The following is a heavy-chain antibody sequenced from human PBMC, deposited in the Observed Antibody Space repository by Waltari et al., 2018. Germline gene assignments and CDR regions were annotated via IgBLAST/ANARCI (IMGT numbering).Heavy chain of an antibody. CDR2: IYHNGST. V-gene: IGHV4-4*02. J-gene: IGHJ5*02. Sequence: QVQLQESGPGLVKPSGTLSLTCPVSGGSITSINWWSWVRQPPGKGLDWIGVIYHNGSTNYNPSLKRRVTISVDKSKTQFSLKLSSVTAADTAVYYCAREIAAARGGWFDPWGQGTLVTVSS. D-gene: IGHD6-13*01. CDR1: GGSITSINW. CDR3: AREIAAARGGWFDP.